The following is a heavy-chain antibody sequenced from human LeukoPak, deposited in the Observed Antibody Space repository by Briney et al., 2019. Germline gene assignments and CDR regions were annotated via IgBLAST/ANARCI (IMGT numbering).Heavy chain of an antibody. CDR1: GCTFDDFS. V-gene: IGHV3-43*02. D-gene: IGHD3-22*01. J-gene: IGHJ4*02. CDR2: ISEDAGTT. CDR3: AKDLFSRSVHYYVLDFDY. Sequence: GGSLRLSCAASGCTFDDFSMHWVRQAPGKGLEWVGVISEDAGTTHYAVSVKGRFTISRDNSQHVLYLQINSLRPEDTALYYCAKDLFSRSVHYYVLDFDYWGQGTLVTVSS.